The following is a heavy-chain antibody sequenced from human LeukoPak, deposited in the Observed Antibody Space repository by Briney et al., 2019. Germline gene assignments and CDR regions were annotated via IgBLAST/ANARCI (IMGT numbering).Heavy chain of an antibody. J-gene: IGHJ6*03. CDR2: MNPNTGKT. V-gene: IGHV1-8*03. CDR1: GYSFSTFD. CDR3: ARGPLTGEHYHYYMDV. Sequence: ASVKVSCKASGYSFSTFDINWVRQAPGQGLEWMGWMNPNTGKTGYAQKFQGRVTIIGNSSRSTVDMELSSLTTDDTAVYYCARGPLTGEHYHYYMDVWGKATRVTVSS. D-gene: IGHD7-27*01.